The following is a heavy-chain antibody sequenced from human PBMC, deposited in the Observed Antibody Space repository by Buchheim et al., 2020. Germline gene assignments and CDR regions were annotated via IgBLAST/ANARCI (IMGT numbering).Heavy chain of an antibody. CDR1: GFTFSSYW. CDR2: INSDGSST. V-gene: IGHV3-74*01. J-gene: IGHJ6*03. CDR3: ARDEIAQRYYYYMDV. Sequence: EVQLVESGGGLVQPGGSLRLSCAASGFTFSSYWMHWVRQAPGKGLVWVSRINSDGSSTSYADSVKGRFTISRDNAQKSLYLQMNSQRAEDTAVYYCARDEIAQRYYYYMDVWGKGTT. D-gene: IGHD3-22*01.